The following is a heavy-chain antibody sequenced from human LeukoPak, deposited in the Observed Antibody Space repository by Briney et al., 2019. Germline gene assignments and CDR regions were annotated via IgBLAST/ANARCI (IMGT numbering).Heavy chain of an antibody. Sequence: PSETLSLTCSVSGGSISSSDYYWGWIRQPPGKGLEWIGSIYYRGSTYYNPSLKSRVTIFVDTSKNQFSLKVSPVTAADTALYYCARPPNWSLDAFDIWGQGAVVTVSS. D-gene: IGHD1-20*01. V-gene: IGHV4-39*01. CDR1: GGSISSSDYY. CDR3: ARPPNWSLDAFDI. J-gene: IGHJ3*02. CDR2: IYYRGST.